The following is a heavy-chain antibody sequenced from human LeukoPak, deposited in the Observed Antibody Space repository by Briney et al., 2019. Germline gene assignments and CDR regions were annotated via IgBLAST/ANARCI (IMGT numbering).Heavy chain of an antibody. V-gene: IGHV4-59*01. CDR1: GGSISSYY. Sequence: PSETLSLTCTVSGGSISSYYWSWIRQPPGKGPEWIGYIYYSGSTNYNPSLKSRVTISVDTSKNQFSLKLSSVTAADTAVYYCARTVVVIATDAFDIWGQGTMVTVSS. D-gene: IGHD2-21*01. J-gene: IGHJ3*02. CDR2: IYYSGST. CDR3: ARTVVVIATDAFDI.